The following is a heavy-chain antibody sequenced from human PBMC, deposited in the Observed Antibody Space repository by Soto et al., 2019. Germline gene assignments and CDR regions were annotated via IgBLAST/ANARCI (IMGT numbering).Heavy chain of an antibody. D-gene: IGHD2-15*01. CDR3: ARLVCSGCSCYSWWVNWFDF. J-gene: IGHJ5*01. V-gene: IGHV4-39*01. CDR2: IYYSGST. Sequence: SETLSLTCTVSGGSISSSSYYWGWIRQPPGKGLEWIGSIYYSGSTYYSPSLKSRVTISVDTSKNQFSLKLSSVTAADTAVYYCARLVCSGCSCYSWWVNWFDFWGQGTLVTVSS. CDR1: GGSISSSSYY.